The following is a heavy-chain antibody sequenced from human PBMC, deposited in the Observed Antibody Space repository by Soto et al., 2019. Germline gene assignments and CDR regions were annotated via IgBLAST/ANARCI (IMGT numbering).Heavy chain of an antibody. D-gene: IGHD6-13*01. CDR3: ARGGYVLDY. J-gene: IGHJ4*02. V-gene: IGHV3-30*03. Sequence: QVELVESGGGVVRPGKSLTVSCTGSGFVFGGFGMHWVRQTPGKGLEWLGMASYDGTYKYFADSVKGRFTISRDNGMNTVYLQMDNLRLEATALYYCARGGYVLDYWGRGTLVTVSS. CDR2: ASYDGTYK. CDR1: GFVFGGFG.